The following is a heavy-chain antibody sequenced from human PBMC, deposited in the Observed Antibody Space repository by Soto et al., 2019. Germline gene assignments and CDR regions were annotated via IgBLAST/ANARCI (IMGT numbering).Heavy chain of an antibody. CDR1: GGSISSGGYY. Sequence: QVQLQESGPGLVKPSQTLSLTCTVSGGSISSGGYYWSWIRQHPGKGLEWIGYIYYSGSTYYNPSLKSRVTMSVDPSKNQFSLKLSSVPAADTAVYYCARGDSAYGMDVWGQGTTVTVSS. J-gene: IGHJ6*02. CDR2: IYYSGST. CDR3: ARGDSAYGMDV. V-gene: IGHV4-31*03.